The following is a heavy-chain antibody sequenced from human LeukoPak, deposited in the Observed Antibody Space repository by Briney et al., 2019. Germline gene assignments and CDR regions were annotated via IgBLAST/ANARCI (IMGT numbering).Heavy chain of an antibody. J-gene: IGHJ3*02. CDR2: LSHSGSS. CDR1: GGSVSSYY. D-gene: IGHD2-2*01. V-gene: IGHV4-59*02. Sequence: PSETLSLTCTVSGGSVSSYYWSWIRRPPGRGLGWIAYLSHSGSSDSNPSLTSRVTTLVDTSKNQFSLKLTSVTAADTAVYYCARARYANAWYASDIWGLGTMVTVSS. CDR3: ARARYANAWYASDI.